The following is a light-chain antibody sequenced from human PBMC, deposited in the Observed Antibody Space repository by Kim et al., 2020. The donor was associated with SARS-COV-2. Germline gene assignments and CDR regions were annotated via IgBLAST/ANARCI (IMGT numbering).Light chain of an antibody. CDR1: NIESKS. CDR2: YES. J-gene: IGLJ3*02. V-gene: IGLV3-21*04. CDR3: PVWDSSSDHRV. Sequence: SYELTQPPSVSVAPGKTARITCGGNNIESKSVHWYQQKPGQAPVLVIYYESDRPSGIPERFSGSNSGNTATLTISRVEAGDEADYYCPVWDSSSDHRVFGGGTQLTVL.